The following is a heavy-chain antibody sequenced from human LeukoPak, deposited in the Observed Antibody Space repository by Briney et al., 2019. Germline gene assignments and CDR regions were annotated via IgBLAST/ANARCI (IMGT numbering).Heavy chain of an antibody. Sequence: ASVKVSCKASGGTFSSYTISWVRQAPGQGLEWMGRIIPILGIANYAQKFQGRVTITTDESTSTAYMELSSLRSEDTAVYYCARDYYYYYYMDVWGKGTTVTVPS. J-gene: IGHJ6*03. V-gene: IGHV1-69*16. CDR2: IIPILGIA. CDR1: GGTFSSYT. CDR3: ARDYYYYYYMDV.